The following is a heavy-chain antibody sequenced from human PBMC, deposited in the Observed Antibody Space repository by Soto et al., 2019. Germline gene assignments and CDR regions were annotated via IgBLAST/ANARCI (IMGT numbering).Heavy chain of an antibody. CDR2: IYIGAST. J-gene: IGHJ4*02. CDR3: VSRDYYDNSYYYYFDY. CDR1: GFTVSSNY. Sequence: PGGSLGLSCAASGFTVSSNYMSWGRQAPGKGLEWGSVIYIGASTYYADSPKGRCTISRARSKNTLYLQMNSLRADDTAAYYSVSRDYYDNSYYYYFDYWGQGTLVTVSS. V-gene: IGHV3-53*01. D-gene: IGHD3-22*01.